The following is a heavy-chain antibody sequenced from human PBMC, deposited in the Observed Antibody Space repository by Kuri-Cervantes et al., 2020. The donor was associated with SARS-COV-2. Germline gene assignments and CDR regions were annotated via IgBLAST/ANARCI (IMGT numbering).Heavy chain of an antibody. CDR1: GFTFSSYS. J-gene: IGHJ5*02. CDR2: ISSSSSYI. D-gene: IGHD3-10*01. Sequence: GGSLRLSCAASGFTFSSYSMNWVRQAPGKGLEWVSSISSSSSYIYYADSVKGRLTISRDNAKNSLYLQMNSLRAEDTAVYYCAKPGITMVRGVIYWFDPWGQGTLVTVSS. CDR3: AKPGITMVRGVIYWFDP. V-gene: IGHV3-21*04.